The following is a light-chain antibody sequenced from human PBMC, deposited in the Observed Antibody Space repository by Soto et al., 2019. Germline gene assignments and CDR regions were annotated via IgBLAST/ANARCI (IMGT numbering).Light chain of an antibody. CDR1: QSVSSSY. CDR3: QQYGSSPLA. Sequence: EIVLTQSPGTLSLSPGERATLSCRASQSVSSSYLAWYQQKPGQAPRLLIYGVSSSATGIPDRFRGSGSGSDFTLASSRLEPVDFAVYYCQQYGSSPLAFGGETKVDIK. V-gene: IGKV3-20*01. CDR2: GVS. J-gene: IGKJ4*01.